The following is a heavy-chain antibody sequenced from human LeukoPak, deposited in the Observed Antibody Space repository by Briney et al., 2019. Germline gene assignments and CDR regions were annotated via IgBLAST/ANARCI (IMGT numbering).Heavy chain of an antibody. CDR3: AKGGPGEVFDY. CDR2: ISGSGDST. CDR1: GFTFNTHA. V-gene: IGHV3-23*01. D-gene: IGHD3-3*01. Sequence: GGSLRLSCAASGFTFNTHAMSWVRQAPGKGLEWVSAISGSGDSTYYTDSVKGRFTISRDNSKSTLYLQMNSLRAEDTALYYCAKGGPGEVFDYWGQGTLITVSS. J-gene: IGHJ4*02.